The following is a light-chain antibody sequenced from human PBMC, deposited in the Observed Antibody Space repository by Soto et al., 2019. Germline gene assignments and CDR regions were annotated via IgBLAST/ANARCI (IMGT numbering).Light chain of an antibody. CDR2: RNN. CDR3: AAWDDSLRGVV. Sequence: QSVLSQPPSASGTPGQRVTISCSENSSNIGSNSGDWYQHLPGTAPKLLIYRNNQRPSGVPDRFSGSKSGTSVSLVISGLRSEDEADYHCAAWDDSLRGVVFGGGTKLTVL. J-gene: IGLJ2*01. CDR1: SSNIGSNS. V-gene: IGLV1-47*01.